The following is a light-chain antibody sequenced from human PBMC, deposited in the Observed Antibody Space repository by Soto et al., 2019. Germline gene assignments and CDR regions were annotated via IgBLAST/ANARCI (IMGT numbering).Light chain of an antibody. CDR3: QQYGSSPGT. Sequence: EIVLTQSPGTLSLSPGERATLSCRASQTVRSNYLAWYQQRPGQAPRLLIYGASSRATGVPDRFSGSASGTDFFLTFSRLEPEDFAVYYGQQYGSSPGTFGKGTKV. J-gene: IGKJ1*01. V-gene: IGKV3-20*01. CDR1: QTVRSNY. CDR2: GAS.